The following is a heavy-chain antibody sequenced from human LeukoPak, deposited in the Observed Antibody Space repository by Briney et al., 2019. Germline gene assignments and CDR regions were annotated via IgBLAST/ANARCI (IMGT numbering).Heavy chain of an antibody. Sequence: GGSLRLSCAASGFTFSSYSMDWVRQAPGKGLEWVSSITSSGRYIDYADSVKGRFTISRDNAKNSLYLQMNSLRAEDTAVYYCARDRGSYTLEYWGQGTLVTVSS. V-gene: IGHV3-21*01. CDR1: GFTFSSYS. J-gene: IGHJ4*02. CDR3: ARDRGSYTLEY. D-gene: IGHD1-26*01. CDR2: ITSSGRYI.